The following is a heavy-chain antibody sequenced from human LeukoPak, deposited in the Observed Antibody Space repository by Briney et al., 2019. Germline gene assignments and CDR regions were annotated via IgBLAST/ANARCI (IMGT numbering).Heavy chain of an antibody. CDR1: GGSISGSNW. Sequence: SETLSLTCAVSGGSISGSNWWSWVRQPPGKGLEWIGEIYHSGSTNYNPSLKSRVTISVDKSKNQFSLKLSSVTAADTAVYYCARDEYSYGSLDYWGQGTLVTVSS. CDR2: IYHSGST. D-gene: IGHD5-18*01. CDR3: ARDEYSYGSLDY. J-gene: IGHJ4*02. V-gene: IGHV4-4*02.